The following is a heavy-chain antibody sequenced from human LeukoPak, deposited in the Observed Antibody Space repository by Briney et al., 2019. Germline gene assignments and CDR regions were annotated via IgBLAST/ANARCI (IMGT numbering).Heavy chain of an antibody. CDR1: GGSFSGYY. D-gene: IGHD3-10*01. Sequence: SETLSLTCAVYGGSFSGYYWSWIRQPPGKGLEWIGEINHSGSTNYNPSLKSRVTISVDTSKNQFSLKLSPVTAADTAVYYCARGRRAYYYGSGSFLDYFQHWGQGTLVTVSS. CDR2: INHSGST. CDR3: ARGRRAYYYGSGSFLDYFQH. V-gene: IGHV4-34*01. J-gene: IGHJ1*01.